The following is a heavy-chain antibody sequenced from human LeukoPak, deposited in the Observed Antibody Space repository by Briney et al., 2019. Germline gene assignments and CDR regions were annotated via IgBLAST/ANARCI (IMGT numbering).Heavy chain of an antibody. D-gene: IGHD3-10*01. CDR3: ARSRQASGLFNS. CDR1: GYAITSGGFS. V-gene: IGHV4-30-2*01. CDR2: IYDRGPA. Sequence: SQTLSLTCTVSGYAITSGGFSWNWIRQPPGKGLEWIGCIYDRGPAYYNPSLKSRFTIPVDRPKNQFFLNVTSLTAADTAVYYCARSRQASGLFNSWGQGTLVTVSS. J-gene: IGHJ5*01.